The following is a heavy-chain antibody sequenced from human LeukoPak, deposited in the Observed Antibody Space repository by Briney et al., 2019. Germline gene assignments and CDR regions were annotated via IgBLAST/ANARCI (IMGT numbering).Heavy chain of an antibody. CDR1: GFTFSSFA. Sequence: GGSLRLSCAASGFTFSSFAMSWVRQAPGKGLEWVSAISSSGSSRPNSDSVKGRFTISRDNSRNTLYLEMNSLRVEDTAVYYCAKLPSTIWTLDYWGQGTLVTVSS. V-gene: IGHV3-23*01. J-gene: IGHJ4*02. CDR2: ISSSGSSR. D-gene: IGHD6-13*01. CDR3: AKLPSTIWTLDY.